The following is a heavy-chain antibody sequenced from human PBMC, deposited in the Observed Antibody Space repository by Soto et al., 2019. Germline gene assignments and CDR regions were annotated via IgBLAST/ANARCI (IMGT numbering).Heavy chain of an antibody. CDR1: GYSFSGYD. CDR2: VSTSIRST. J-gene: IGHJ3*02. Sequence: QGKLVQSGPELKKPGASVKVSCTASGYSFSGYDITWVRQAPGQGLEWLGWVSTSIRSTMSAEKLQGRLTMTTDTSTTTVYMELRGLTSDDTAVYYCARDSGAALYGEDALDIWGQGTMVSVSS. D-gene: IGHD3-10*01. V-gene: IGHV1-18*04. CDR3: ARDSGAALYGEDALDI.